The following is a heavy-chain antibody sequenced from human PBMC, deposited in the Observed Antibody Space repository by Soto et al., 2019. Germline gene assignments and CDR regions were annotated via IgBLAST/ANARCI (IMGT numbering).Heavy chain of an antibody. D-gene: IGHD3-3*01. CDR3: ARTYYDFWSGYYTSVYGMDV. CDR2: INPSGGST. Sequence: GASVKVSCKASGYTFTSYCMHWVRQAPGQGLEWMGIINPSGGSTSYAQKFQGRVTMTRDTSTSTVYMELSSLRSEDTAVYYCARTYYDFWSGYYTSVYGMDVWGQGTTVTVSS. CDR1: GYTFTSYC. V-gene: IGHV1-46*01. J-gene: IGHJ6*02.